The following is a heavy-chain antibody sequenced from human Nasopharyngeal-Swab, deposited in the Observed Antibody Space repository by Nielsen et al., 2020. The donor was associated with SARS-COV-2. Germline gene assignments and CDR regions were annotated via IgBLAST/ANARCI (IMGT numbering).Heavy chain of an antibody. V-gene: IGHV3-30-3*01. CDR3: ARGLAVAPYYYYMDV. CDR2: ISYDGSNK. D-gene: IGHD6-19*01. CDR1: GFTFSSYA. Sequence: GASLKISCAASGFTFSSYAMHWVRQAPGKGLEWVAVISYDGSNKYYADSVKGRFTISRDNSKNTLYLQMNSLRAEDTAVYYCARGLAVAPYYYYMDVWGKGTTVTVSS. J-gene: IGHJ6*03.